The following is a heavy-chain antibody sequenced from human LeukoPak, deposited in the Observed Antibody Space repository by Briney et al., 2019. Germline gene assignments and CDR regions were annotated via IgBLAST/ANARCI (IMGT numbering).Heavy chain of an antibody. CDR2: IYYSGST. D-gene: IGHD5-18*01. V-gene: IGHV4-59*08. J-gene: IGHJ4*02. CDR3: ATVDTTMGKDS. CDR1: GGSVSSYY. Sequence: SETLSLTCTVSGGSVSSYYWSWIRQPPGKGLEWIGYIYYSGSTNYNPSLKSRVTMSVDTSKNQFSLKLSSVTAVDTAVYYCATVDTTMGKDSWGQGTLVTVSS.